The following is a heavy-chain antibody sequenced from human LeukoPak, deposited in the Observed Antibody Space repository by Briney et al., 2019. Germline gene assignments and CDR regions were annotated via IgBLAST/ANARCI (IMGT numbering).Heavy chain of an antibody. CDR3: SRVGTASSRDY. J-gene: IGHJ4*02. CDR2: ISSRSSNT. CDR1: GFTFSDSY. Sequence: PGGSQRLSCAASGFTFSDSYMSWIRQAPGKGLEWVSYISSRSSNTDYADSVKGRFTISRDNAKNSLYLQMNSLRAEDTAVYYCSRVGTASSRDYWGQGTLVTVSS. V-gene: IGHV3-11*05. D-gene: IGHD6-13*01.